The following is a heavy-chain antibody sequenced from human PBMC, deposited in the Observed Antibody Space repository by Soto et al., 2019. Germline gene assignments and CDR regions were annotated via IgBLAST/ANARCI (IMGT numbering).Heavy chain of an antibody. Sequence: GGSLRLSCAASGFTFSSYAMSWVRQAPGKGLEWVSAISGSGGSTYYADSVKGRFTISRDNSKNTLYLQMNSLRAEDTAVYYCAKIRRASVAALYFDYWGQGTLVTVSS. CDR2: ISGSGGST. J-gene: IGHJ4*02. CDR3: AKIRRASVAALYFDY. D-gene: IGHD6-19*01. V-gene: IGHV3-23*01. CDR1: GFTFSSYA.